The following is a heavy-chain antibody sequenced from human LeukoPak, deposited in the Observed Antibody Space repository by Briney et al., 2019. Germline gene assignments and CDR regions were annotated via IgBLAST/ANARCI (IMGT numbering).Heavy chain of an antibody. D-gene: IGHD4-23*01. CDR3: ARVGNFEGAY. Sequence: PSQTLSLTCTVSGGSISSGGYFWSWIRQHPGQGLEWIGYIYYSGSSDYNPSLKSRVTISVDTSKNQFSLKLSSMTAADTAVYYCARVGNFEGAYWREGTLVTV. CDR2: IYYSGSS. V-gene: IGHV4-31*03. J-gene: IGHJ4*02. CDR1: GGSISSGGYF.